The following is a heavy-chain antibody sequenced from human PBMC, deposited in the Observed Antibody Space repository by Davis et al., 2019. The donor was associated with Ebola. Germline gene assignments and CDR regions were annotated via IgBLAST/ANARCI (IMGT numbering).Heavy chain of an antibody. V-gene: IGHV1-18*01. D-gene: IGHD1-26*01. CDR1: GYTFTSYG. CDR2: ISAYNGNT. Sequence: AASVKVSCKASGYTFTSYGISWVRQAPGQGLEWMGWISAYNGNTNYAQKLQGRVTMTRNTSISTAYMELNSLRAEDTAVYYCARDKGIVGATELFDYWGQGTLVTVSS. J-gene: IGHJ4*02. CDR3: ARDKGIVGATELFDY.